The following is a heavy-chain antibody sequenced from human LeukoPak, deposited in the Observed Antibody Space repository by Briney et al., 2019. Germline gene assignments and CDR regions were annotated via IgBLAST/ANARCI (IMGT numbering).Heavy chain of an antibody. CDR3: ARWTKSPYYYYGMDV. J-gene: IGHJ6*02. CDR1: GGSISSGGYD. V-gene: IGHV4-31*03. D-gene: IGHD3/OR15-3a*01. CDR2: IYYSGST. Sequence: SETLSLTCTVSGGSISSGGYDWSWIRQHPGKGLEWIGYIYYSGSTYYNPSLKSRVTISVDTSKNQFSLKLSSVTAADTAVYYCARWTKSPYYYYGMDVWGQGTTVTVSS.